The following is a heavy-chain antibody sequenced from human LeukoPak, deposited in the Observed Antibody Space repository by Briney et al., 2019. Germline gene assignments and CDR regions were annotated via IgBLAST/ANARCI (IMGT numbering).Heavy chain of an antibody. CDR3: AKVFQRFTYYYGTDV. J-gene: IGHJ6*02. Sequence: GGSLRLSCAGSGFTFSNYGMHWVRQAPGKGLEWVAVISYDGINKYYADSVKGRFTISRDNSKNTLYLQMNSLRAEDTAVYYCAKVFQRFTYYYGTDVWGQGTTVTVSS. D-gene: IGHD2-21*01. CDR1: GFTFSNYG. V-gene: IGHV3-30*18. CDR2: ISYDGINK.